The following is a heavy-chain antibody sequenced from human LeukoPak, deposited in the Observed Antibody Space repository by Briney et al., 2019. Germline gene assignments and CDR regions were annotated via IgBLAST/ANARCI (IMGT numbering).Heavy chain of an antibody. J-gene: IGHJ4*02. V-gene: IGHV3-21*01. Sequence: GGSLRLSCAASGFTFSSYSMNWVRQAPGKGLEWVSSISSSSYIYYADSVKGRFTISRDNAKNSLYLQMNSLRAEDTAVYYCASLSYYYDSSGYPYFDYWGQGTLVTVSS. CDR1: GFTFSSYS. D-gene: IGHD3-22*01. CDR3: ASLSYYYDSSGYPYFDY. CDR2: ISSSSYI.